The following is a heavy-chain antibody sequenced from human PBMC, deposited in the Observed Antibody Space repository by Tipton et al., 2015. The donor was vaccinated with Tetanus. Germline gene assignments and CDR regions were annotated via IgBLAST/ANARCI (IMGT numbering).Heavy chain of an antibody. CDR2: INHSGST. V-gene: IGHV4-34*01. J-gene: IGHJ6*02. CDR1: GGSFSGYY. D-gene: IGHD2-8*01. Sequence: TLSLTCAVYGGSFSGYYWSWIRQPPGKGLEWIGEINHSGSTNYNPSLKSRVTISVDTSKNQFSLKLSSVTAADTALYYCARGPGSMVYAPTDYGMDVWGQGPPVTVSS. CDR3: ARGPGSMVYAPTDYGMDV.